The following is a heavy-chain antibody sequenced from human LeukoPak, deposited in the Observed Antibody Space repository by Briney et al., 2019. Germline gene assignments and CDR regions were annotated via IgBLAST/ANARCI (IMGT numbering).Heavy chain of an antibody. V-gene: IGHV3-23*01. J-gene: IGHJ4*02. D-gene: IGHD2-15*01. CDR1: GFTVSINY. CDR2: ISGSGGST. Sequence: GGSLRLSCAASGFTVSINYMTWVRQAPGKRLECVSAISGSGGSTYYADSVKGRFTISRDNSNNTLSLQMNSLRADDTAVYYCAKGGLRSVFDYWGQGTLVTVSS. CDR3: AKGGLRSVFDY.